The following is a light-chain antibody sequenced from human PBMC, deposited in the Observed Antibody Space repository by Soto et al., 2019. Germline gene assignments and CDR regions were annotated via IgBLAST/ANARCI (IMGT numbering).Light chain of an antibody. Sequence: QSALTQPASVSGSPGQSITISCTGTSSDVGGYNYVSWYQQHPGKAPKLMIYDVSNRPSGVSNRFSGSKSGNTASLTISGLQADDEADYYCGSYTTSSTYVFGTGTKVTVL. J-gene: IGLJ1*01. CDR1: SSDVGGYNY. CDR2: DVS. CDR3: GSYTTSSTYV. V-gene: IGLV2-14*01.